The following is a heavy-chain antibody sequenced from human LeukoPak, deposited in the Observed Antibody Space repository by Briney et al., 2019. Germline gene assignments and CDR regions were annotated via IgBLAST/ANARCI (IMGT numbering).Heavy chain of an antibody. CDR1: GFTFSSNE. D-gene: IGHD3-16*01. Sequence: GGSLRLSCAAPGFTFSSNEMSWVRQAPGKGLEWVSYICATGYTIYYTDSVKGRFTISRDNAKNSLYLQMNSLRAEDTAVYYCARVSRSGSWGFFDYWGQGTLVTVSS. CDR3: ARVSRSGSWGFFDY. V-gene: IGHV3-48*03. J-gene: IGHJ4*02. CDR2: ICATGYTI.